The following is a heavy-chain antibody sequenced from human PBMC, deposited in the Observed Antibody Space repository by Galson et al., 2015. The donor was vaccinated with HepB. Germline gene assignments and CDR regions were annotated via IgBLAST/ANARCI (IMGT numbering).Heavy chain of an antibody. CDR1: GFTFSDYY. J-gene: IGHJ4*02. V-gene: IGHV3-11*06. D-gene: IGHD7-27*01. CDR3: AIQFNWDLPRYNDY. CDR2: ISSSSSYT. Sequence: SLRLSCAASGFTFSDYYMSWIRQAPGKGLEWVSYISSSSSYTNYADSVKGRFTISRDNAKNSLYLQMNSLRAEDTAVYYCAIQFNWDLPRYNDYWGQGTLVTVSS.